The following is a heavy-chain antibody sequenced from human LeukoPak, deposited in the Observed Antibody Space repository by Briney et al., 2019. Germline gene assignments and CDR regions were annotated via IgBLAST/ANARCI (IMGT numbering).Heavy chain of an antibody. J-gene: IGHJ4*02. CDR3: ARAAGGSYDY. Sequence: PSETLSLTCAVYGGSFSGYYWSWIRQPPGKGLEWIGEINHSGGTNYNPSLKSRVTISVDTSKNQFSLKLSSVTAADTAVYYCARAAGGSYDYWGQGTLVTVSS. V-gene: IGHV4-34*01. CDR1: GGSFSGYY. D-gene: IGHD1-26*01. CDR2: INHSGGT.